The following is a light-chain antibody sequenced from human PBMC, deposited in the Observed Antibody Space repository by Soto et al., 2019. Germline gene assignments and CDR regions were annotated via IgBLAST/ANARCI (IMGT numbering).Light chain of an antibody. CDR1: QSVSSSY. V-gene: IGKV3-20*01. Sequence: EIVLTQSPGTLSLSPGERATLSFRASQSVSSSYLAWYQQKPGQAPRLLIYGASSRATGIPDRFSGSGSGTDFTLTISRLEPEDFAVYYCQQYGSSRTFGQGTTGDIK. CDR2: GAS. J-gene: IGKJ1*01. CDR3: QQYGSSRT.